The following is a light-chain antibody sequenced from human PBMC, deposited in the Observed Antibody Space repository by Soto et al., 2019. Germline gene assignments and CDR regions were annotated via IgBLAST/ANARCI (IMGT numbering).Light chain of an antibody. J-gene: IGLJ1*01. CDR3: CSYTGSYSYV. V-gene: IGLV2-11*01. CDR1: SSDVGGYSY. CDR2: DVT. Sequence: QSVLTQPHSVSGSPGHSVTISCTGTSSDVGGYSYVSWYQQHPGKAPELIIYDVTERPSGVPDRFSGSESGNTASLTISGLQAEDEADYYRCSYTGSYSYVFGIGTKVTVL.